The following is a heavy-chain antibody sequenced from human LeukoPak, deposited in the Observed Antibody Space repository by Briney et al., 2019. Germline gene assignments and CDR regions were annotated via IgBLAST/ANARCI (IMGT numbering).Heavy chain of an antibody. V-gene: IGHV3-30*18. J-gene: IGHJ4*02. D-gene: IGHD6-6*01. CDR2: ISYDGSNK. CDR1: GFTFSSYG. CDR3: AKAGRSSSDY. Sequence: HPGRSLRLSCAASGFTFSSYGMHWVRQAPGKGLEWVAVISYDGSNKYYADSVKGRFTISRDNSKNTLYLQMNSLRAEDTAVYYCAKAGRSSSDYWGQGTLVTVSS.